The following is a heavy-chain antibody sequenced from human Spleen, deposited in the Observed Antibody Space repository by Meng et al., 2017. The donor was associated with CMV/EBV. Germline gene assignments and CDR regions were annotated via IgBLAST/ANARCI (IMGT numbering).Heavy chain of an antibody. CDR1: GFTFTSYA. V-gene: IGHV3-23*01. CDR3: VRDPPRVRMDV. CDR2: ITPRGTT. Sequence: GESLKISCAASGFTFTSYAMSWVRQAPGKGLEWVSLITPRGTTHYADSVGGRVTISRDHSKNTLYLQLSSLRGEDTAVYYCVRDPPRVRMDVWGQGTTVTVSS. J-gene: IGHJ6*02.